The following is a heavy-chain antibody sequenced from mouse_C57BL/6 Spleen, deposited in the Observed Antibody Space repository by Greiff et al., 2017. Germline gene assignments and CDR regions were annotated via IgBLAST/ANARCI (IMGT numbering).Heavy chain of an antibody. V-gene: IGHV2-2*01. CDR1: GFSLTSYG. Sequence: VQLQESGPGLVQPSQSLSITCTVSGFSLTSYGVHWVRQSPGKGLEWLGVIWSGGSTDSNAAFISRLSISKDNSKSQVFFKMNSLQAYDTAIYYCARRNYGAMDYWGQGTSVTVSS. CDR3: ARRNYGAMDY. J-gene: IGHJ4*01. D-gene: IGHD1-1*01. CDR2: IWSGGST.